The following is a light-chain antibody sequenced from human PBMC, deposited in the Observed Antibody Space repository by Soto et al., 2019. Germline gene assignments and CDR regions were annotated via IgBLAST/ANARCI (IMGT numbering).Light chain of an antibody. CDR2: WAS. J-gene: IGKJ1*01. V-gene: IGKV4-1*01. CDR1: QRVLYSPNNKNY. Sequence: DIVMTQSPYSLALSPFDRSTINCKSSQRVLYSPNNKNYLAWYQQRPGQSPKLLIYWASTRESGVPDRFSGSGSGTDFTLTINSLQAEDVAVYYCQQYYTSPRTFGQGTKVDIK. CDR3: QQYYTSPRT.